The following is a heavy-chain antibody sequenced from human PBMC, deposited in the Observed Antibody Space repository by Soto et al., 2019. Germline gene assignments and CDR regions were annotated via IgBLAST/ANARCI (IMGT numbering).Heavy chain of an antibody. D-gene: IGHD2-8*01. J-gene: IGHJ5*02. CDR1: SYSISSGFF. Sequence: SGTLSLTCVVSSYSISSGFFWAWIRQPPGKGLEWVGSIYHTGDTHYNPSLRSQVSMSVDTSKNQFSLRLTSLTAADTAVYFCARDTNSLDLWGRGILVTVSS. CDR2: IYHTGDT. V-gene: IGHV4-38-2*02. CDR3: ARDTNSLDL.